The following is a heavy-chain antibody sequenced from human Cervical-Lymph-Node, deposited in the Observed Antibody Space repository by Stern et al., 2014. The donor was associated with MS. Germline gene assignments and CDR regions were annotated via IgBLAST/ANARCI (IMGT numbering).Heavy chain of an antibody. J-gene: IGHJ6*02. CDR2: INPSGGST. Sequence: QDQLVQSGAEVKKPGASVKVSCKASGYTFTNYYIHWVRQAPGQGLEWMGIINPSGGSTTYAQRFQGRVTMTRDTSTSTVYMELSSLRSEDTAVYYCAREVAGHRLGMMDVWGQGTTVTVSS. CDR1: GYTFTNYY. D-gene: IGHD6-19*01. CDR3: AREVAGHRLGMMDV. V-gene: IGHV1-46*01.